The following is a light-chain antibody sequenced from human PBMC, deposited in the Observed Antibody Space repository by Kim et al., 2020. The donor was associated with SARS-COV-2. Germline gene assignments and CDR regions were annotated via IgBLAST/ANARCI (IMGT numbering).Light chain of an antibody. Sequence: SPGERPTLSCRASQSVSSTYLAWYQQKPGQAPRLLIYGASSRATGIPERFSGSGSGTDFTLTVNRLEPEDFAVYFCQQYASSPTTFGQGTKVDIK. CDR3: QQYASSPTT. CDR2: GAS. V-gene: IGKV3-20*01. J-gene: IGKJ1*01. CDR1: QSVSSTY.